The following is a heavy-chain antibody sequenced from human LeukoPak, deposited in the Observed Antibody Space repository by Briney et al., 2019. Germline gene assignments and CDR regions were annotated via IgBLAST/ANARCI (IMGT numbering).Heavy chain of an antibody. V-gene: IGHV3-23*01. Sequence: GGSLRLSCAASGFTFSSYAMSWVRQAPGKGLEWVSAISGSRGSTYYADSVKGRFTISRDNSKNTLYLQMNSLRAEDTAVYYCAKVATRRYYDSSGYRPYFDYWGQGTLVTVSS. D-gene: IGHD3-22*01. CDR3: AKVATRRYYDSSGYRPYFDY. CDR1: GFTFSSYA. J-gene: IGHJ4*02. CDR2: ISGSRGST.